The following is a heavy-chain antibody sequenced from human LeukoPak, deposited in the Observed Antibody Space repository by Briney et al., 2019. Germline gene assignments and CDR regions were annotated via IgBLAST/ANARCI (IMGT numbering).Heavy chain of an antibody. CDR2: IYYSGST. J-gene: IGHJ5*02. Sequence: PSETLSLTCTVSGGSISSYYWSCIRQPPGEGLEWIVYIYYSGSTYYNPSLKSRVTISVDTSKNQFSLKLSSVTAADTAVYYCARGVRSSSGPTNWFDPWGQGTLVTVSS. CDR1: GGSISSYY. CDR3: ARGVRSSSGPTNWFDP. V-gene: IGHV4-59*12. D-gene: IGHD6-19*01.